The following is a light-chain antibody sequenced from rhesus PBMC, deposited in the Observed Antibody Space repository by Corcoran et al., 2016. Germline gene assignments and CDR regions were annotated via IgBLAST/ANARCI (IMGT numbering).Light chain of an antibody. J-gene: IGKJ4*01. CDR3: QHGYGTPLT. CDR1: ENVDNY. V-gene: IGKV1-74*01. CDR2: KAS. Sequence: DIQMTQSPSSLSASVGDRVTITCRASENVDNYLNWYQQKPRKAPNLLTYKASTLKSGVPSRFSCSGSGTDYTFTISILQPEDVATYYCQHGYGTPLTFGGGTKVEIK.